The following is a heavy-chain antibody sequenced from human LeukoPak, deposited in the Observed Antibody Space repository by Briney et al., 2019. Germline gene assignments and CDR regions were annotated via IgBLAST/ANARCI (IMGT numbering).Heavy chain of an antibody. CDR1: GGSFSGYY. D-gene: IGHD2-2*01. J-gene: IGHJ3*02. CDR2: INHSGST. CDR3: AIIVVVPAAPDAFDI. Sequence: SETLSLTCAVYGGSFSGYYWNWIRQPPGKGLEWIGEINHSGSTIYDPSLKSRVTISADTSKNQFSLRLSSVTAADTAVYYCAIIVVVPAAPDAFDIWGQGTMVTVSS. V-gene: IGHV4-34*01.